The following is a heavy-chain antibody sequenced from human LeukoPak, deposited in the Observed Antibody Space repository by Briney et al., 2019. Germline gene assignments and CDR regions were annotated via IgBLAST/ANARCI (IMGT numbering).Heavy chain of an antibody. D-gene: IGHD3-9*01. J-gene: IGHJ3*02. V-gene: IGHV3-30*18. Sequence: PGRSLRLSCAASGFTFSSYGMHWVRQAPGKGLEWVAVISYDGTNRYYADSMKGRFTISRDNSRNTLFLQMDSLRAEDTAVYYCAKDAILSQDAFDIWGQGTMVTVSS. CDR1: GFTFSSYG. CDR2: ISYDGTNR. CDR3: AKDAILSQDAFDI.